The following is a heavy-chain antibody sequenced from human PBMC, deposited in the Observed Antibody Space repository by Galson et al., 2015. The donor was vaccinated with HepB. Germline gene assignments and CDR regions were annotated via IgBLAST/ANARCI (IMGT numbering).Heavy chain of an antibody. V-gene: IGHV3-21*01. J-gene: IGHJ2*01. Sequence: SLRLSCAASGFTFSSYSMNWVRQAPGKGLEWVSSISSSSSYIYYADSVKGRFTISRDNAKNSLYLQMNSLRAEDTAVYYCARDLYYYGSGSEPFDLWGRGTLVTVSS. CDR3: ARDLYYYGSGSEPFDL. CDR1: GFTFSSYS. CDR2: ISSSSSYI. D-gene: IGHD3-10*01.